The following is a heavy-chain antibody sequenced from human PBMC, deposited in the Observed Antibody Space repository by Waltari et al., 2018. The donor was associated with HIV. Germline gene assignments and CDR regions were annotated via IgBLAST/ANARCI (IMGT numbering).Heavy chain of an antibody. CDR3: TRHLSGSGQDYYYYYGMDV. CDR1: GLTFSGPA. D-gene: IGHD3-10*01. CDR2: IRSKANSYAT. Sequence: EVQLVESGGGLVQPGGSLKLSCAASGLTFSGPAMHWVRQASGNALDWVGRIRSKANSYATAYAASVKGRFTISRDDSKNTAYLQMNSLKTEDTAVYYCTRHLSGSGQDYYYYYGMDVWGQGTTVTVSS. J-gene: IGHJ6*02. V-gene: IGHV3-73*02.